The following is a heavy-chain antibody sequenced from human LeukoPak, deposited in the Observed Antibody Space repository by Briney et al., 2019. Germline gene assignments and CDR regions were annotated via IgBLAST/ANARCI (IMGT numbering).Heavy chain of an antibody. Sequence: AGGSLRLSCAASGFTFSSYGMHWVRQAPGKGLEWVAVISYDGSNKYYADSVKGRFTISRDNAKNSLYLQMNSLRTEDTAVYYCANTEYQRLGTDYWGQGTLVTVSS. CDR1: GFTFSSYG. D-gene: IGHD2-2*01. J-gene: IGHJ4*02. V-gene: IGHV3-30*18. CDR2: ISYDGSNK. CDR3: ANTEYQRLGTDY.